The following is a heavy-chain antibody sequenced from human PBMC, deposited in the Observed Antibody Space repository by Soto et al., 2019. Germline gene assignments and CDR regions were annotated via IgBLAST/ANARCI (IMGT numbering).Heavy chain of an antibody. CDR1: GGTFSSYA. D-gene: IGHD3-10*01. CDR3: AREVGRGVLVWYFDL. CDR2: IITIFGTA. V-gene: IGHV1-69*12. Sequence: QVQLVQSGAEVKKPGSSVKVSCKASGGTFSSYAISWVRQAPGQGLEWMGGIITIFGTANYAQKFQGRVTITADASTSTAYMELSSLRCEDTAVYYCAREVGRGVLVWYFDLWGRGTLVTVSS. J-gene: IGHJ2*01.